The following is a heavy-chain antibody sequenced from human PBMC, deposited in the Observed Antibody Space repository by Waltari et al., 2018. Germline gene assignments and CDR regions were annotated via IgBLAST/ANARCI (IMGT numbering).Heavy chain of an antibody. V-gene: IGHV4-61*09. CDR3: ARRGVVITTSWFDP. J-gene: IGHJ5*02. Sequence: QVQLQESGPGLVKPSQTLSLTCTVSGGSISSGSYYWSWIRQPAGKGLEWIGYIYTSGSTNYNPSLKSRVTISVDTSKNQCSRKLSSVTAADTAVYYCARRGVVITTSWFDPWGQGTLVTVSS. CDR1: GGSISSGSYY. CDR2: IYTSGST. D-gene: IGHD3-22*01.